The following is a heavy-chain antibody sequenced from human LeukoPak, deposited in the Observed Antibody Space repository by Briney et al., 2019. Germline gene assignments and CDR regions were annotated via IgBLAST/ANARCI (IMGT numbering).Heavy chain of an antibody. D-gene: IGHD2-2*01. CDR2: INHSGST. CDR3: ARHSYCSSTSCQHKYSHGFDP. Sequence: SETLSLTCAVYGGSFSGYYWSWIRQPPGKGLEWIGEINHSGSTNYNPSLKSRVTISVDTSKNQFSLKLSSVTAADTAVYYCARHSYCSSTSCQHKYSHGFDPWGQGTLVTVSS. J-gene: IGHJ5*02. CDR1: GGSFSGYY. V-gene: IGHV4-34*01.